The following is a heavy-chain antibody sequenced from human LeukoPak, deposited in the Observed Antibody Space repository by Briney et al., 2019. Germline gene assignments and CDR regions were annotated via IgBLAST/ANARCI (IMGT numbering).Heavy chain of an antibody. CDR1: GYTFTSYG. V-gene: IGHV1-18*01. D-gene: IGHD1-26*01. CDR2: ISAYNGNT. J-gene: IGHJ6*02. Sequence: GASVKVSCKASGYTFTSYGISRVRQAPGQGLEWMGWISAYNGNTNYAQKLQGRVTMTTDTSTSTAYMELRSLRSDDTAVYYCARYSGSYEVNYYYYYGMDVWGQGTTVTVSS. CDR3: ARYSGSYEVNYYYYYGMDV.